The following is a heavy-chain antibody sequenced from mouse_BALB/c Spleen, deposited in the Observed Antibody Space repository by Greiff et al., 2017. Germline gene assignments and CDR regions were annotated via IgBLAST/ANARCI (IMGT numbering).Heavy chain of an antibody. D-gene: IGHD1-2*01. Sequence: QVQLKQSGAELVRPGTSVKISCKASGYTFTNYWLGWVKQRPGHGLEWIGDIYPGGGYTNYNEKFKGKATLTADTSSSTAYMQLSSLTSEDSAVYFCARNYGYDWFAYWGQGTLVTISA. CDR3: ARNYGYDWFAY. CDR2: IYPGGGYT. V-gene: IGHV1-63*02. CDR1: GYTFTNYW. J-gene: IGHJ3*01.